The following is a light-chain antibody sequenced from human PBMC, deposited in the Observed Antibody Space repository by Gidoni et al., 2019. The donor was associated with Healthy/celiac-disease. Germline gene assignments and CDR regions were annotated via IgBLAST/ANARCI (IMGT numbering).Light chain of an antibody. Sequence: EIVLTQSPATLSLSPGERATLSCRASQSVSSYLAWYQKKPGQAPRLLIYDASNRATGIPPKFSGSGSGTDFTLTISSLEPEDFAVYYCQQRSNWPGLTFGGGTKVEIK. CDR2: DAS. J-gene: IGKJ4*01. CDR1: QSVSSY. V-gene: IGKV3-11*01. CDR3: QQRSNWPGLT.